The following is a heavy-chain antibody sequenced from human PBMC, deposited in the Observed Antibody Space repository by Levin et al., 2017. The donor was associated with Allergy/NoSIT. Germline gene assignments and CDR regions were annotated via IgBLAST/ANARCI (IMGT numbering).Heavy chain of an antibody. CDR1: GFTFSAHG. CDR3: ARGDSSRFGVFDH. CDR2: IWFDGSNS. Sequence: GESLKISCAASGFTFSAHGMHWVRQAPGKGLEWVGVIWFDGSNSRDADSVKGRFTISRDNSNNMLYLHMNNLRPEDTAVYYCARGDSSRFGVFDHWGQGTLVTVSS. J-gene: IGHJ4*02. D-gene: IGHD3-22*01. V-gene: IGHV3-33*01.